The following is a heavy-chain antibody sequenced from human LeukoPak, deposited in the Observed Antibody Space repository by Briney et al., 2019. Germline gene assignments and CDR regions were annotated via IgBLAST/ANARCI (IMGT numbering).Heavy chain of an antibody. V-gene: IGHV3-48*03. J-gene: IGHJ4*02. CDR3: ARDPSLAVAGFFDY. CDR2: ISSSGSTI. D-gene: IGHD6-19*01. CDR1: GFTFSSYE. Sequence: QLGGSLRLSCAASGFTFSSYEMNWVRQAPGKGLEWVSYISSSGSTIYYADSVKGRFTISRDNAKNSLYLQMNSLRAEDTAVYYCARDPSLAVAGFFDYWGQGTLVTVSS.